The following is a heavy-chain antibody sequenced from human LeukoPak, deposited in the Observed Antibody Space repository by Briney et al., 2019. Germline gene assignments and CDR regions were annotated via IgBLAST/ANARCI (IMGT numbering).Heavy chain of an antibody. V-gene: IGHV4-59*01. CDR3: ARVRTFYGDADY. D-gene: IGHD4-17*01. Sequence: SETLSLTCTVSGGSISSYYWSWIRQPPGKGLERIGYIYYSGSTNYNPSLKSRVTISVDTSKNQFSLKLSSVTAADTAVYYCARVRTFYGDADYWGQGTLVTVSS. CDR1: GGSISSYY. CDR2: IYYSGST. J-gene: IGHJ4*02.